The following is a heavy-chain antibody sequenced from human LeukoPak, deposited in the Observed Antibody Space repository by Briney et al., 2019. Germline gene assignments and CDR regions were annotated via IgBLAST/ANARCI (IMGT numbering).Heavy chain of an antibody. CDR3: ARDLVTRTSYYMDV. CDR1: GFTFSDYY. V-gene: IGHV3-11*04. J-gene: IGHJ6*03. Sequence: GGSLRLSCAASGFTFSDYYMSWIRQAPGKGLEWVSYISSSGSTIYYADSVKGRFTISRDNAKNSLYLQMNSLRAEDTAVYYCARDLVTRTSYYMDVWGEGTTVTVSS. D-gene: IGHD1-14*01. CDR2: ISSSGSTI.